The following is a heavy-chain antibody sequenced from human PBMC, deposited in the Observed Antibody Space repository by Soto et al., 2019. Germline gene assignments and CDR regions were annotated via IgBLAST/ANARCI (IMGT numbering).Heavy chain of an antibody. CDR2: ISSTSRYI. J-gene: IGHJ6*03. V-gene: IGHV3-21*06. Sequence: VESGGGLVKPGGSLRLSCATSGFPFSSYNMNWVRQAPGTGLQWVSSISSTSRYIYYADSVKGRFTISRDNANNSLDPQMDRPKAEDTGVSYCARDGLLAFGEVLKVHYIDGCGKGASV. D-gene: IGHD3-10*01. CDR3: ARDGLLAFGEVLKVHYIDG. CDR1: GFPFSSYN.